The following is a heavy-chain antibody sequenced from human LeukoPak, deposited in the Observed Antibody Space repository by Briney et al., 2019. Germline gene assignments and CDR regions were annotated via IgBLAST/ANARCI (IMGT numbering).Heavy chain of an antibody. Sequence: GGSLRLSCAASGFTFDDYAMHWVRQAPGKGLEWVSLISWDGGSTYYADSVKGRFTISRDNSKNSLYLQMNSLRAEDTALYYCAKDYSWNYADDMDVWGKGTTVTVSS. V-gene: IGHV3-43D*03. J-gene: IGHJ6*03. CDR1: GFTFDDYA. D-gene: IGHD1-7*01. CDR3: AKDYSWNYADDMDV. CDR2: ISWDGGST.